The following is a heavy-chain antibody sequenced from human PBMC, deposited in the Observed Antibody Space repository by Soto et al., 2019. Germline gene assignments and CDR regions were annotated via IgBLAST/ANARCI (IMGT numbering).Heavy chain of an antibody. CDR2: LSRGDER. D-gene: IGHD3-16*01. Sequence: QVQLQESGPGLVKPSETLSLTCTVSGAPITTTKWWAWVRLPPGKGLEWIGELSRGDERSSNPSLVCRFTMSPDKSNNHFSLKLTSVTAADTAIYYCAPQTISYTWGVWGRGTSVTVSS. V-gene: IGHV4-4*02. CDR3: APQTISYTWGV. CDR1: GAPITTTKW. J-gene: IGHJ6*02.